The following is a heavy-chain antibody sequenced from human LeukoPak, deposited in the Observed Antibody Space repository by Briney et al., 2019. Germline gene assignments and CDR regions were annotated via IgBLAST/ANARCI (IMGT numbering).Heavy chain of an antibody. J-gene: IGHJ5*02. CDR3: VRDDVPYSA. V-gene: IGHV4-61*01. CDR1: GGSVSSGSFY. D-gene: IGHD2-15*01. CDR2: IYYSGGT. Sequence: SETLSLTCTVSGGSVSSGSFYWSWIRQPPGKGLEWIGYIYYSGGTKYNPSLNSRVTISIDTSNNQFSLKLNSATAADTAVYYCVRDDVPYSAWGQGTPVTVSS.